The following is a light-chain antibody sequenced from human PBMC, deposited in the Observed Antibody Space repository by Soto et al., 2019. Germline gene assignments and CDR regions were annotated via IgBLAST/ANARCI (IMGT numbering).Light chain of an antibody. V-gene: IGKV3-15*01. Sequence: EIILTQSPATLSVSPGGRATLSCRASQTIGTNLVWYRQRPGQAPRLLIHGASARATGVPARFRGSGSGTEFTLTITNLQSEDFAVYYCQQYANLPPWTFGQGTKVEIK. CDR1: QTIGTN. CDR2: GAS. CDR3: QQYANLPPWT. J-gene: IGKJ1*01.